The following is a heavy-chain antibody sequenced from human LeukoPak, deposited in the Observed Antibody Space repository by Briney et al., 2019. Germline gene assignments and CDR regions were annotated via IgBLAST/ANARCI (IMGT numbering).Heavy chain of an antibody. V-gene: IGHV3-9*01. J-gene: IGHJ4*02. CDR2: ISWNSGSI. CDR1: GFTFDDYA. D-gene: IGHD6-6*01. Sequence: GGSLRLSCAASGFTFDDYAMPWVRQAPGKGLEWVSGISWNSGSIGYADSVKGRFTISRDNAKNSLYLQMNSLRAEDTALYYCAKDMRSSSSYYFDYWGQGTLVTVSS. CDR3: AKDMRSSSSYYFDY.